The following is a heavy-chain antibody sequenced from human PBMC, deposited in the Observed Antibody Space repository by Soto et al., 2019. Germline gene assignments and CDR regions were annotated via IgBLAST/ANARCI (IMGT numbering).Heavy chain of an antibody. Sequence: GASVKVSCKASGYTFTSYYMHWVRQAPGQGLEWMGIINPSGGSTSYAQKFQGRVTMTRDTSTSTVYMELSSLRSEDTAVYYCARNIGYESYNYYYGMDVWGQGTTVTVSS. CDR2: INPSGGST. J-gene: IGHJ6*02. D-gene: IGHD5-12*01. V-gene: IGHV1-46*01. CDR3: ARNIGYESYNYYYGMDV. CDR1: GYTFTSYY.